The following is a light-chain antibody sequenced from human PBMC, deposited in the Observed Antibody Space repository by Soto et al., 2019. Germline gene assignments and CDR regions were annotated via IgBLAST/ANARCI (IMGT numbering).Light chain of an antibody. V-gene: IGKV3-11*01. CDR3: QQRSNWPPAWT. J-gene: IGKJ1*01. CDR1: QSVSSY. Sequence: EIVLTQSPATLSLSPGERATLSCRASQSVSSYLAWYQHKPSQAPRLLIYDASKRATGIPARFSGSGSGTDFTLTISSLEPEDLAVYYCQQRSNWPPAWTFGQGTRVEIK. CDR2: DAS.